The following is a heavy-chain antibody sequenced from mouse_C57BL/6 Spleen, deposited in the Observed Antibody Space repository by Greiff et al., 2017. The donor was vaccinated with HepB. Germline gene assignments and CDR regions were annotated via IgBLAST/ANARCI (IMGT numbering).Heavy chain of an antibody. D-gene: IGHD3-3*01. J-gene: IGHJ2*01. CDR2: IDPEDGET. CDR3: ARWGELGLYYFDY. V-gene: IGHV14-2*01. Sequence: EVKLQESGAELVKPGASVKLSCTASGFNIKDYYMHWVKQRTEQGLEWIGRIDPEDGETKYDPKFQGKATITADTSSNTAYLQLSSLTSEDTAVYYCARWGELGLYYFDYWGQGTTLTVSS. CDR1: GFNIKDYY.